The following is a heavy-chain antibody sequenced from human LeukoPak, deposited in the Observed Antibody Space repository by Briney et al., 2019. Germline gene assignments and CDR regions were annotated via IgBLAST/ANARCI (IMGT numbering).Heavy chain of an antibody. CDR3: ARTLTGLDDDY. V-gene: IGHV4-59*01. D-gene: IGHD3/OR15-3a*01. CDR2: IYYSGST. J-gene: IGHJ4*02. Sequence: SETLSLTCTVSGGSISSYYWSWIRQPPGKGLEWIGYIYYSGSTNYNPSLKSRVTISVDTSKNQFSLKLSSVTAADTAVYYCARTLTGLDDDYWGQGPLVTVPS. CDR1: GGSISSYY.